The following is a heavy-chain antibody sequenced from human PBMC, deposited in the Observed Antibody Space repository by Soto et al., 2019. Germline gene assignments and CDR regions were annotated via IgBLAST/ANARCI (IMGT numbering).Heavy chain of an antibody. CDR1: GFTFSSYS. CDR2: ISSSSSYI. V-gene: IGHV3-21*01. CDR3: ARVSYSSSSNYGMDV. J-gene: IGHJ6*02. D-gene: IGHD6-6*01. Sequence: GGSLRLSCGSSGFTFSSYSINWVRQAPGKGLEWVSSISSSSSYIYYADSVKGRFTISRDNTKNSLYLQMNSLRAEDTAVYYCARVSYSSSSNYGMDVWGQGTTVTVSS.